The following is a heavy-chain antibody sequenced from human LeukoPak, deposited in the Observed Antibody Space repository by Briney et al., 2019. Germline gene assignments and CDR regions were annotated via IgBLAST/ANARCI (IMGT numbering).Heavy chain of an antibody. J-gene: IGHJ4*02. CDR2: IYSGGST. V-gene: IGHV3-53*01. CDR1: GFTVSSNY. CDR3: ARGIAAADPFDY. D-gene: IGHD6-13*01. Sequence: PGGSLRLSCAASGFTVSSNYMSWARQAPGKGLEWVSVIYSGGSTYYADSVKGRFTISRDNSKNTLYLQMNSLRAEDTAVYYCARGIAAADPFDYWGQGTLVTVSS.